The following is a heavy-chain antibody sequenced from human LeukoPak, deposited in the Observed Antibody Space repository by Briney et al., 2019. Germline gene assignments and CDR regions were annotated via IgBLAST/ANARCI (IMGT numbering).Heavy chain of an antibody. CDR3: ARSRWDCSGGSCYSFDDAFDI. D-gene: IGHD2-15*01. CDR2: IYPDDSDT. CDR1: EYSFPNYC. J-gene: IGHJ3*02. Sequence: GESLKISCKHSEYSFPNYCIGWVRQMPGKGLEWMGIIYPDDSDTRYSPSFQGQVTISADKSISTAYLQWSSLKASDTAMYYCARSRWDCSGGSCYSFDDAFDIWGQGTMVTVSS. V-gene: IGHV5-51*01.